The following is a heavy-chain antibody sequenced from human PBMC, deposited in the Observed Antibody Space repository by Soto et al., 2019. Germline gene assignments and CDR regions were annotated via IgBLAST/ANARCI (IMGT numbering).Heavy chain of an antibody. D-gene: IGHD6-13*01. J-gene: IGHJ5*02. CDR1: GFTFGSYG. V-gene: IGHV3-33*01. Sequence: GESLKISCAASGFTFGSYGMHWVRQAPGKGLEWVAIIWYDGSNKYYPDSVKGRFTVSRDNSKNTLYLQMNSLRAEDTAVYYCARDNSSSWYGQTNWFDPWGQGTLVTVSS. CDR3: ARDNSSSWYGQTNWFDP. CDR2: IWYDGSNK.